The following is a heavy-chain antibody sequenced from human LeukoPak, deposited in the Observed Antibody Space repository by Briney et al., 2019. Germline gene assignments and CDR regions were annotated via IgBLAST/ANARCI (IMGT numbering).Heavy chain of an antibody. CDR1: GGPPRNYY. CDR2: LSSNRSV. J-gene: IGHJ4*01. CDR3: AHHFEVRGFDY. V-gene: IGHV4-4*07. Sequence: SETLSLTCAVSGGPPRNYYWSWIRQSAGKGLVSVGRLSSNRSVNYNPSRKGRVTMAVDTSKNQSSLRLTSVTAADPAMYYCAHHFEVRGFDYWGHGPLVTVSS. D-gene: IGHD3-22*01.